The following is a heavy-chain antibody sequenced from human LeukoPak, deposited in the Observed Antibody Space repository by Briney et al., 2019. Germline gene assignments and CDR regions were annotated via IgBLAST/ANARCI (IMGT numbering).Heavy chain of an antibody. Sequence: ASVKVSCKASGYTFTSYDINWVRQATGHGLEWMGWMNPNSGNTGYAQKFQGRVTMTRNTSISTAYMELSSLRSEDTAVYYCARGSRVRGVIVAYWGQGTLVTVSS. V-gene: IGHV1-8*01. CDR1: GYTFTSYD. D-gene: IGHD3-10*01. J-gene: IGHJ4*02. CDR2: MNPNSGNT. CDR3: ARGSRVRGVIVAY.